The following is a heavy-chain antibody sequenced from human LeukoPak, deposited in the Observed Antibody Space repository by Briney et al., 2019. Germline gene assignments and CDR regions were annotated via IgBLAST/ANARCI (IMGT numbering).Heavy chain of an antibody. CDR2: IKQAVSEK. CDR3: ARNGYSYGLYYFDY. CDR1: GFTFSSYW. Sequence: GRSLRLSCAASGFTFSSYWMSWVRQAPGKGLGWVANIKQAVSEKYYVDSVKGRFTISRDNAKNSLYLQMNSLRAEDTAVYYCARNGYSYGLYYFDYWGQGTLVTVSS. J-gene: IGHJ4*02. V-gene: IGHV3-7*01. D-gene: IGHD5-18*01.